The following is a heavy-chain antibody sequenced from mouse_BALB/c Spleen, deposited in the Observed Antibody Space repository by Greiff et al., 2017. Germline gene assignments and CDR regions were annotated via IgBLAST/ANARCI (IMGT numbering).Heavy chain of an antibody. J-gene: IGHJ3*01. CDR1: GFTFSDYG. D-gene: IGHD2-14*01. Sequence: EVKLVESGGGLVQPGGSRKLSCAASGFTFSDYGMAWVRQAPGKGPEWVAFISNLAYSIYYADTVTGRFTISRENAKNTLYLEMSSLRSEDTAMYYCARESYYRYAFAYWGQGTLVTVSA. CDR3: ARESYYRYAFAY. V-gene: IGHV5-15*02. CDR2: ISNLAYSI.